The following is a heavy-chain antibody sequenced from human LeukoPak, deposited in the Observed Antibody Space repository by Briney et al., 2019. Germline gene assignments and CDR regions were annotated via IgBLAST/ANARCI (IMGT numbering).Heavy chain of an antibody. V-gene: IGHV1-2*02. CDR2: INPNSGGT. CDR1: GYTFTGYY. Sequence: ASVKVSCKASGYTFTGYYMHWVRQAPGQGLEWMGWINPNSGGTNYAQKFQSRVTMTRDTSISTAYMELSRLRSDDTAVYYCARDDDIVATIDFDYWGQGTLVTVSS. D-gene: IGHD5-12*01. CDR3: ARDDDIVATIDFDY. J-gene: IGHJ4*02.